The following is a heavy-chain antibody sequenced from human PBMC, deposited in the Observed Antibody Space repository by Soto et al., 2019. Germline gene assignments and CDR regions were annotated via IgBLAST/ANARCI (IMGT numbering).Heavy chain of an antibody. CDR3: TRGGSYKYGMDSEDAFDI. CDR1: GFTVRSTY. D-gene: IGHD1-1*01. Sequence: EGQLVETGGGLIQSGGSLRLSCAASGFTVRSTYMSWVRQAPGKGLEWVSVIYGGGSTYYADSVTGRFIISRDNPRNTIYLQLDNLRAEDTAMYYCTRGGSYKYGMDSEDAFDIWGQGTMVTVSS. CDR2: IYGGGST. V-gene: IGHV3-53*02. J-gene: IGHJ3*02.